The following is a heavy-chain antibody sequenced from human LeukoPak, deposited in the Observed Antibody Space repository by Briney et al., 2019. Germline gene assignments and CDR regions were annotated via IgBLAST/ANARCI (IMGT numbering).Heavy chain of an antibody. CDR1: GFTFSSYA. D-gene: IGHD6-6*01. J-gene: IGHJ5*02. V-gene: IGHV3-48*02. CDR2: ISSSSKI. Sequence: GGSPRLSCAASGFTFSSYAMAWVRQTPGKGLEWLSYISSSSKINYAGSVKGRFTISRDNAKNSLYLQMNSLRDEDTAVYYCARSANPGVHDFDPWGQGTLVTVSS. CDR3: ARSANPGVHDFDP.